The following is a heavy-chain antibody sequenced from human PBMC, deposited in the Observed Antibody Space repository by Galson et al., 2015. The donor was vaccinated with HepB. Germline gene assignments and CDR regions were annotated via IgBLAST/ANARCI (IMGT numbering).Heavy chain of an antibody. D-gene: IGHD6-19*01. J-gene: IGHJ4*02. CDR1: GYSFTSYW. CDR3: ARHPIAVAGTDEKFDY. Sequence: QSGAEVKKPGESLRISCKGSGYSFTSYWISWVRQMPGKGLEWMGRIDPSDSYTNYSPSFQGHVTISADKSISTAYLQWSSLKASDTAMYYCARHPIAVAGTDEKFDYWGQGTLVTVSS. CDR2: IDPSDSYT. V-gene: IGHV5-10-1*01.